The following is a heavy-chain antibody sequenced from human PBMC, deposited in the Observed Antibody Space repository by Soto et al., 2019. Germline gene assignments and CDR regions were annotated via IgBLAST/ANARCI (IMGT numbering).Heavy chain of an antibody. CDR2: VNTYNGNP. Sequence: QVQLVQYGVDVKKPGASVKVSCKASGYTFTNYAISWVRQAPGRGLEWMRWVNTYNGNPNDAQMFQGRLTMTPDTSTGTAYMELRRLKSDDSAVYYCARASQHSTSWQRFDSWGQGTLVTVSS. D-gene: IGHD6-13*01. CDR3: ARASQHSTSWQRFDS. J-gene: IGHJ4*02. CDR1: GYTFTNYA. V-gene: IGHV1-18*01.